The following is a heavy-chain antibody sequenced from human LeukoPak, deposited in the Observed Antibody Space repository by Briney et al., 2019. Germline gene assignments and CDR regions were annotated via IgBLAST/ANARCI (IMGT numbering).Heavy chain of an antibody. CDR3: SRGWGYSGYGSGYYYVDV. CDR1: GFTFSSYS. D-gene: IGHD5-12*01. Sequence: GGSLSLPCAASGFTFSSYSMHWVRQAPGKGLEWVSLISWDGGSTYYADSVKGRFTISRDNRKDSLYLQMNSLRAEDTALYYCSRGWGYSGYGSGYYYVDVWGKGTTVTVSS. V-gene: IGHV3-43D*03. J-gene: IGHJ6*03. CDR2: ISWDGGST.